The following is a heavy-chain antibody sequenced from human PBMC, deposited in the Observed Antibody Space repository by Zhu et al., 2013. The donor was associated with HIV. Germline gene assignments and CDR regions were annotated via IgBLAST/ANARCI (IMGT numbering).Heavy chain of an antibody. V-gene: IGHV1-69*01. Sequence: QVQLVQSGAEVKKPGSSVKVSCKASGGTFSSYAISWVRQAPGQGLEWMGGIIPIFGTANYAQKFQGRVTITADESTSTAYMELSSLRSEDTAVYYCARAGGGHLATVSANWFDPWGQGTLVTVSS. CDR1: GGTFSSYA. D-gene: IGHD4-17*01. CDR2: IIPIFGTA. CDR3: ARAGGGHLATVSANWFDP. J-gene: IGHJ5*02.